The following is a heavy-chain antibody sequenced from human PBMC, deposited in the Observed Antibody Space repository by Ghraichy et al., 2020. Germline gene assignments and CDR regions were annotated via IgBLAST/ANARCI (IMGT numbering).Heavy chain of an antibody. V-gene: IGHV3-53*01. CDR1: GFTITANH. Sequence: GGSLRLSCAASGFTITANHMSWVRQAPGKGLEWVSVIYSGGSTYWADSVKGRCAISRDYSKNTMYLQMNSLRAEDTAVYFCARRPLIAGGGFDIWGQGTMVTVSS. CDR3: ARRPLIAGGGFDI. J-gene: IGHJ3*02. D-gene: IGHD6-19*01. CDR2: IYSGGST.